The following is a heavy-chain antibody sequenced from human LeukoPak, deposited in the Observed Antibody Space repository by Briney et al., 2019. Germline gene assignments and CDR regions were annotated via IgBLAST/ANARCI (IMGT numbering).Heavy chain of an antibody. CDR3: AKDYYYDSSRNAFDI. CDR1: GFTFSSYA. V-gene: IGHV3-23*01. CDR2: ISGSGGST. J-gene: IGHJ3*02. Sequence: GGSLRLPCAASGFTFSSYAMSWVRQAPGKGLEWVSAISGSGGSTYYADSVKGRFTISRDNSKNTLYLQMNSLRAEDTAVYYCAKDYYYDSSRNAFDIWGQGTMVTVSS. D-gene: IGHD3-22*01.